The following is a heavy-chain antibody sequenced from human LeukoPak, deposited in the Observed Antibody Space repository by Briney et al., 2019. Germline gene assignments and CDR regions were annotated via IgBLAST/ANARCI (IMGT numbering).Heavy chain of an antibody. V-gene: IGHV3-23*01. J-gene: IGHJ3*02. CDR3: ASEAGYSYGGDAFDI. Sequence: PGGTLTLSCAASGFTLSSYGMSWVRQAPGKVLEWVSTISGSGGRTYYADSVKGRFTISRDNSKNTLYLQMNSLRAEDTAVYYCASEAGYSYGGDAFDIWGQGTMVTVSS. D-gene: IGHD5-18*01. CDR1: GFTLSSYG. CDR2: ISGSGGRT.